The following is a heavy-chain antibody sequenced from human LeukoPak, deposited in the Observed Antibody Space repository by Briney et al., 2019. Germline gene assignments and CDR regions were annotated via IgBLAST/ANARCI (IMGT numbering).Heavy chain of an antibody. D-gene: IGHD6-19*01. CDR2: ISGSGGST. Sequence: GGSLRLSCAASGFTFSSYAMSWVRQAPGKGLEWVSAISGSGGSTYYADSVKGRFTISRDNSKNTLYLQMNSLRAEDTAVYYCAHSPFSYGSGWHDYWGQGTLVTVSS. CDR1: GFTFSSYA. V-gene: IGHV3-23*01. CDR3: AHSPFSYGSGWHDY. J-gene: IGHJ4*02.